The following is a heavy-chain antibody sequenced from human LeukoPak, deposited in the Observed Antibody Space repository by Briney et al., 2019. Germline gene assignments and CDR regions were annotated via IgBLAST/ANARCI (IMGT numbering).Heavy chain of an antibody. V-gene: IGHV3-21*01. CDR3: ARDRSGWYGLDY. J-gene: IGHJ4*02. CDR1: GFTFSSYS. CDR2: ISSSSSYI. Sequence: GGSLRLSCAASGFTFSSYSMNWVRQAPGKGLEWVSSISSSSSYIYYADSVKGRFTISRDNAKNSLYLQMNSLRAEDTAVYFCARDRSGWYGLDYWGQGTLVTVSS. D-gene: IGHD6-19*01.